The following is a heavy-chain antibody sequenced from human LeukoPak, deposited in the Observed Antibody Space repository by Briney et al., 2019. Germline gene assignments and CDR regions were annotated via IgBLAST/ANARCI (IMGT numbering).Heavy chain of an antibody. Sequence: GGSLRLSCAASGFTVSSNYMSWVRQAPGKGLEWVSAISESGGSTYYADAVKGRFTISRDNSKNTLYLQMNSLRAEDTALYYCAKPRIAAAGHGASDVWGQGTMVTVSS. D-gene: IGHD6-13*01. J-gene: IGHJ3*01. CDR2: ISESGGST. CDR1: GFTVSSNY. V-gene: IGHV3-23*01. CDR3: AKPRIAAAGHGASDV.